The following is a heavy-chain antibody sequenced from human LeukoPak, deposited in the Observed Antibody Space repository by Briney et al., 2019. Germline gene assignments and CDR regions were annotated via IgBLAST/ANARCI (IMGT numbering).Heavy chain of an antibody. Sequence: ASVKASCKASRYTFTSYAMNCVPQAPGHRLECMGWINTNTGNPTYAQGFTGRFVFSLHTSLSTACLQISRLKAEETAVYYCAREAPRVSSCWYTYWDYWGQGTMVTVSS. J-gene: IGHJ4*02. CDR3: AREAPRVSSCWYTYWDY. D-gene: IGHD6-13*01. V-gene: IGHV7-4-1*02. CDR2: INTNTGNP. CDR1: RYTFTSYA.